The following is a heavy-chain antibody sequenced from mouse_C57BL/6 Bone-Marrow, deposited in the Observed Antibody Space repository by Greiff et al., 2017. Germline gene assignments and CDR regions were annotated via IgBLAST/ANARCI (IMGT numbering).Heavy chain of an antibody. J-gene: IGHJ3*01. Sequence: VQLQQSGAELVKPGASVKLSCKASGYTFTSYWMHRVKQRPGQGLEWIGMIHPNSGSTNYNEKFKSKATLTVDKSSSTAYMQLSSLTSEDSAVYYCATLRAWFAYWGQGTLVTVSA. CDR2: IHPNSGST. CDR1: GYTFTSYW. D-gene: IGHD1-1*01. V-gene: IGHV1-64*01. CDR3: ATLRAWFAY.